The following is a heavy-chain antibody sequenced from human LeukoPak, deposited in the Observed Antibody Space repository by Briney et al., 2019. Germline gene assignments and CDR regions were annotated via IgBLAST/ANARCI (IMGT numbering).Heavy chain of an antibody. D-gene: IGHD5-18*01. J-gene: IGHJ4*02. CDR1: GFTFSSYE. CDR2: ISSSGSTI. V-gene: IGHV3-48*03. CDR3: ERDANSYGYSVDYFDY. Sequence: TGGSLRLSCAASGFTFSSYEMNWVRQAPGKGLEWVSYISSSGSTIYYADSVKGRFTISRDNAKNSLYLQMNSLRAEDTAVYYCERDANSYGYSVDYFDYWGQGTLVTVSS.